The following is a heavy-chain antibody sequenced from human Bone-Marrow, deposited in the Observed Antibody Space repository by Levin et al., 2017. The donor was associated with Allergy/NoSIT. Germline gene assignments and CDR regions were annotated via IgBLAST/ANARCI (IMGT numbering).Heavy chain of an antibody. J-gene: IGHJ4*02. CDR1: GFMFRSYW. Sequence: RPGGSLRLSCVVSGFMFRSYWMTWVRQAPGKGLEWVANIKEDGSEQYYVDSVKGRFTISRDNAKNSLYLQMTNLRVEDTAVYYCARDKWNSDWYPLGYWGPGTLVAVSS. D-gene: IGHD6-19*01. V-gene: IGHV3-7*01. CDR2: IKEDGSEQ. CDR3: ARDKWNSDWYPLGY.